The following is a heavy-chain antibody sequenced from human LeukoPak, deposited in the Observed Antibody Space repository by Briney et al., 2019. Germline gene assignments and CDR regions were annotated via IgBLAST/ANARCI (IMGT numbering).Heavy chain of an antibody. J-gene: IGHJ6*04. D-gene: IGHD5-12*01. CDR3: ARFWAEYSGYDTNYYYYGMDV. CDR1: GGTFCSYA. CDR2: IIPIFGTA. V-gene: IGHV1-69*06. Sequence: SVKVSCKASGGTFCSYAISWVRQAPGQGLEWMGGIIPIFGTANYAQKFQGRVTITADKSTSTAYMELSSLRSEDTAVYYCARFWAEYSGYDTNYYYYGMDVWGKGTTVTVSS.